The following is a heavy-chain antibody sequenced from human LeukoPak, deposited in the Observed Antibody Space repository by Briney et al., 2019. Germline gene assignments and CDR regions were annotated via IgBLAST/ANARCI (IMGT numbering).Heavy chain of an antibody. D-gene: IGHD3-10*01. Sequence: ASVKVSCKASGGTFSSYAISWVRQAPGQGLEWMGGIIPIFGTANYAQKFQGRVTITADKSTSTAYMELSSLRSEDTAVYYGASGGSFPHYYGSGSYYVYYYYYMDVWGKGTTVTVSS. V-gene: IGHV1-69*06. CDR3: ASGGSFPHYYGSGSYYVYYYYYMDV. CDR2: IIPIFGTA. CDR1: GGTFSSYA. J-gene: IGHJ6*03.